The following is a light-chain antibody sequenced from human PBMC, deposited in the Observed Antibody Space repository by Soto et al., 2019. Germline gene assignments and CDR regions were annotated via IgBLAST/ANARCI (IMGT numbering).Light chain of an antibody. Sequence: QSVLTQPPSASGTPGQRVTICCSGRSYNIGGNGVNWYQKLPGTAPKLLIYSNDQRPSGVPHRFSGSKSGSSASLAISGLQSEDEADYYCAAWDDSLTGSVFGGGTKLTVL. J-gene: IGLJ2*01. CDR3: AAWDDSLTGSV. CDR1: SYNIGGNG. CDR2: SND. V-gene: IGLV1-44*01.